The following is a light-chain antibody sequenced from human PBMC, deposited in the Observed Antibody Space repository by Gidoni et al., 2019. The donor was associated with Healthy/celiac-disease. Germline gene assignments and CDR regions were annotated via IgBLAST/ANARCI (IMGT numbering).Light chain of an antibody. Sequence: QSALTQPASVSGSPGQSITISCIGTSSDVGGYYYVSWYQQYPGKAPKLMIYEVSNRPSGVSNRFSGSKSGNTASLTISGLQAEDEADYYCSSYTSSSTWVFGGGTKLTVL. CDR1: SSDVGGYYY. V-gene: IGLV2-14*01. CDR3: SSYTSSSTWV. CDR2: EVS. J-gene: IGLJ3*02.